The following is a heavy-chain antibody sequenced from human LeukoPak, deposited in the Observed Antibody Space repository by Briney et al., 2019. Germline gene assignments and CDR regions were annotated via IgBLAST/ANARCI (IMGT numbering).Heavy chain of an antibody. V-gene: IGHV3-33*01. CDR3: SSGSYYSPYYFDY. J-gene: IGHJ4*02. D-gene: IGHD1-26*01. Sequence: GRSLRLSCAASGFTFSSYGMRWVRQAPGKGLEWVAVIWYDGSNKYYADSVKGRFTISRDNSKNTLYLQMNSLRAEDTAVYYCSSGSYYSPYYFDYWGQGTLVTVSS. CDR1: GFTFSSYG. CDR2: IWYDGSNK.